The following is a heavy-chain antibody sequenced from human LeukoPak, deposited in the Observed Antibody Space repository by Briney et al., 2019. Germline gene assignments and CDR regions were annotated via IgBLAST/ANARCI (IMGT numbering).Heavy chain of an antibody. D-gene: IGHD2-2*01. Sequence: SETLSLTCTVSGGSISSSSYYWGWIRQPPGKGLEWIGSIYYSGSTNYNPSLKSRVTISVDTSKNQFSLKLSSVTAADTAVYYCARQTADLTWFDPWGQGTLVTVSS. V-gene: IGHV4-39*01. CDR3: ARQTADLTWFDP. CDR1: GGSISSSSYY. J-gene: IGHJ5*02. CDR2: IYYSGST.